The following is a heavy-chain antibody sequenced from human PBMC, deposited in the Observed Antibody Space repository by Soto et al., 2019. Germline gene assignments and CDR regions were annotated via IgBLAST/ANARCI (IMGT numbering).Heavy chain of an antibody. CDR2: IYYSGST. V-gene: IGHV4-59*08. CDR1: GGSLSSYY. D-gene: IGHD3-3*01. J-gene: IGHJ6*03. Sequence: LSLTCTVSGGSLSSYYWSWIRQPPGKGLEWIGYIYYSGSTNYNPSLKSRVTISVDTSKNQFSLKLSSVTAADTAVYYCARQRRSDYDFWSGPTRDYMDVWGKGTTVTVSS. CDR3: ARQRRSDYDFWSGPTRDYMDV.